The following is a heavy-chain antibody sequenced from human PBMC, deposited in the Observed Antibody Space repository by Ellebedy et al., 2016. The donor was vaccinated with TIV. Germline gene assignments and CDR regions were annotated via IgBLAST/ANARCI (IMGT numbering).Heavy chain of an antibody. CDR1: GGSISSYY. D-gene: IGHD3-9*01. CDR3: ARDTTYYDILTGYYGGWGMDV. J-gene: IGHJ6*02. Sequence: SETLSLXXTVPGGSISSYYWSWIRQPPGKGLEWIGYIYYSGSTNYNPSLKSRVTISVDTSKNQFSLKLSSVTAADTAVYYCARDTTYYDILTGYYGGWGMDVWGQGTTVTVSS. CDR2: IYYSGST. V-gene: IGHV4-59*01.